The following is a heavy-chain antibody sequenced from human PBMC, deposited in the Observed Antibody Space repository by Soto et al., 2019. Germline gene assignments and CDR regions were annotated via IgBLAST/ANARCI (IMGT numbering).Heavy chain of an antibody. V-gene: IGHV3-30*18. D-gene: IGHD5-18*01. CDR2: ISYDGSNK. J-gene: IGHJ4*02. CDR1: GFTFSSYG. Sequence: QVQLVESGGGVVQPGRSLRLSCAASGFTFSSYGMHWVRQAPGKGLEWVAVISYDGSNKYYADSVKGRFTISRDNSKNTLYLQMNSLRAEDTAVYYCAKDRGTAMVIFDYWGQGTLVTVSS. CDR3: AKDRGTAMVIFDY.